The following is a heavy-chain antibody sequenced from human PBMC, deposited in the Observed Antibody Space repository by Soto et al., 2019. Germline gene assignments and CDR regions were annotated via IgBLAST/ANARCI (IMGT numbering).Heavy chain of an antibody. V-gene: IGHV4-31*03. CDR3: ARDRNYGSGSRYYYYYGMDV. CDR2: IYYSGST. D-gene: IGHD3-10*01. Sequence: QVQLQESGPGLVKPSQTLSLTCTVSGGSISSGGYYWSWIRQHPGKGLEWIGYIYYSGSTYYNPSLKSRITIYVETTKHQFSLMLSSVTAADMAVYYCARDRNYGSGSRYYYYYGMDVWGQGTTVTVSS. CDR1: GGSISSGGYY. J-gene: IGHJ6*02.